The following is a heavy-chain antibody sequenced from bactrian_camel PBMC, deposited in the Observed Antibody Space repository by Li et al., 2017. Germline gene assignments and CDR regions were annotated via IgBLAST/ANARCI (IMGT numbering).Heavy chain of an antibody. V-gene: IGHV3S31*01. CDR2: IASSGSST. CDR1: GLIFSICG. J-gene: IGHJ6*01. D-gene: IGHD4*01. CDR3: AADPVRRLWPPVRDFTY. Sequence: VQLVESGGGSVQAGGSLKLSCVADGLIFSICGMGWYRQVPGKGLVWVSAIASSGSSTYYADSVKGRFTLSRDNAKNTLYLQMNSLKTEVTAVYYCAADPVRRLWPPVRDFTYWGQGTQVTVS.